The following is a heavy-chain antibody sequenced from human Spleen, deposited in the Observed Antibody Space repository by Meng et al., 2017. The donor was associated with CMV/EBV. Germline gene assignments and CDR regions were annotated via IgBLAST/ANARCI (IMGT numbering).Heavy chain of an antibody. CDR3: AKGDDFGGNSYDY. J-gene: IGHJ4*02. V-gene: IGHV1-46*01. D-gene: IGHD4-23*01. Sequence: ASVKVSCKASGYNFTGYYMHWVRQAPGQGLEWMGMINPRGASTNYAQKFQGRVTMTRDTSTSTVYMELRSLRSEDTAVYYCAKGDDFGGNSYDYWGQGTLVTVSS. CDR2: INPRGAST. CDR1: GYNFTGYY.